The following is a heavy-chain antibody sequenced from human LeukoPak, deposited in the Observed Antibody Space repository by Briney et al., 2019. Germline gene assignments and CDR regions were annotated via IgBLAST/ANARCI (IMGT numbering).Heavy chain of an antibody. J-gene: IGHJ6*02. Sequence: PSETLSLTCTVSGGSITSNYWSWVRQPPGKGLEWIGYAYYNGRANYNPSLKSRLTISVDTSKNQFSLNLSSVTAADTAVYYCAREVSPSDPYYYYGVDVWGRGTTVTVSS. D-gene: IGHD5/OR15-5a*01. CDR2: AYYNGRA. CDR1: GGSITSNY. V-gene: IGHV4-59*01. CDR3: AREVSPSDPYYYYGVDV.